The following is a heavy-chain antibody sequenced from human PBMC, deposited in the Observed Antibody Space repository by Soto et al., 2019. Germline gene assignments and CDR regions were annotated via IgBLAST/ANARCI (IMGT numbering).Heavy chain of an antibody. CDR2: ISGSGGST. CDR3: AKDQVVVVAATLGYYFDY. Sequence: GGSLRLSCAASGFTFSSYAMSWVRQAPGKGLEWVSAISGSGGSTYYADSVKGRFTISRDNSKNTLYLQMNSLRAEDTAVYYCAKDQVVVVAATLGYYFDYWGQGTLVTVSS. V-gene: IGHV3-23*01. J-gene: IGHJ4*02. D-gene: IGHD2-15*01. CDR1: GFTFSSYA.